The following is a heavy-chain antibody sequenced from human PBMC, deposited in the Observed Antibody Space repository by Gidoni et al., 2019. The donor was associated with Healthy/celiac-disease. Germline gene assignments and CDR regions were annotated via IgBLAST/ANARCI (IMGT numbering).Heavy chain of an antibody. CDR1: GFSLSNARMG. Sequence: QVTLKESGPVLVKPTETLTLTCTVSGFSLSNARMGVRWIRPPPGKDLEWPAHLFSNDEKSYSTSLKSRLTISKDTSKSQVVLTMTNMDPVDTATYYCARIAVGIRTGWFDPWGQGTLVTVSS. D-gene: IGHD7-27*01. CDR2: LFSNDEK. J-gene: IGHJ5*02. V-gene: IGHV2-26*01. CDR3: ARIAVGIRTGWFDP.